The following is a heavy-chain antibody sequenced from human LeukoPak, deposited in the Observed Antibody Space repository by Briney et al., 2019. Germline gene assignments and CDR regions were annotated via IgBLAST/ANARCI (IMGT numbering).Heavy chain of an antibody. CDR2: MNHKSGKK. D-gene: IGHD3-10*01. CDR3: ARGRFHGSGSYRVRGWFDP. CDR1: GYTFTIYD. V-gene: IGHV1-8*01. J-gene: IGHJ5*02. Sequence: ASVTVSYKASGYTFTIYDINWVRQATGKGGEWMGWMNHKSGKKGYAQKFQGRGTINRNTSISTPYMQLTSLRSEDTAVYYCARGRFHGSGSYRVRGWFDPWGQGTLVTVSS.